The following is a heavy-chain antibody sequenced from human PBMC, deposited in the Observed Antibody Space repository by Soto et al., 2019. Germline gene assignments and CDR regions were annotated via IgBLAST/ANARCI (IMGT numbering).Heavy chain of an antibody. Sequence: EVQLQESGGGLVQPGGSLRLSCAASGITIMNYPMSWVRQAPGKGLDWVSGISGSGDRTYYADSAKGRFTISKDFSKNSLSLQLDSLRVEDTAVYFCVKDDGGNPSTEPHWGQGTLVTVSS. D-gene: IGHD2-15*01. J-gene: IGHJ4*02. CDR3: VKDDGGNPSTEPH. V-gene: IGHV3-23*01. CDR2: ISGSGDRT. CDR1: GITIMNYP.